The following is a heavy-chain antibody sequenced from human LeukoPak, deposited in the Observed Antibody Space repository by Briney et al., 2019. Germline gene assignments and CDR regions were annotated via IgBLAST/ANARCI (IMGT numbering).Heavy chain of an antibody. CDR3: ARENIAAAGVSRNLHYYYYYGMDV. CDR1: GFTFSSYA. D-gene: IGHD6-13*01. J-gene: IGHJ6*02. V-gene: IGHV3-30-3*01. CDR2: ISYDGSNK. Sequence: GGSLRLSCAASGFTFSSYAMHWVRQAPGKGLEWVAVISYDGSNKYYADSVKGRFTISRDNSKNTLYLQMNSLRAEDTAVYYCARENIAAAGVSRNLHYYYYYGMDVWGQGTTVTVSS.